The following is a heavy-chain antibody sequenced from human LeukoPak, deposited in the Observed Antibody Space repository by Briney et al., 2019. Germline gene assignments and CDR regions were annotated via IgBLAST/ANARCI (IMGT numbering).Heavy chain of an antibody. Sequence: GASVKVSCKASGYTFTGYYMHWVRQAPGQGLEWMGWINPNSGGTNYAQKFQGSVTMTRDTSISTAYMELSSLRSDDTAVYYCVREGDSYGSGRDWFDPWGQGTLVTVSS. CDR2: INPNSGGT. CDR3: VREGDSYGSGRDWFDP. D-gene: IGHD3-10*01. J-gene: IGHJ5*02. V-gene: IGHV1-2*02. CDR1: GYTFTGYY.